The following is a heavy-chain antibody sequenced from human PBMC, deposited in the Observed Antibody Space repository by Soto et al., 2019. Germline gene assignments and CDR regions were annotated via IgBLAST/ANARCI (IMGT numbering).Heavy chain of an antibody. D-gene: IGHD6-19*01. V-gene: IGHV3-66*01. J-gene: IGHJ4*02. CDR1: GFTVNYNY. CDR2: IYTDGGT. CDR3: ARAKPPSYSSGWYGFHY. Sequence: EVQLVESGGDLVQPGGSLRLSCAASGFTVNYNYMTWVRQATGKGLEWVSVIYTDGGTYYADSVKGRFTISRDNSKNTLFLQMNSLRAEDTAIYYCARAKPPSYSSGWYGFHYWGQGTLVTVSS.